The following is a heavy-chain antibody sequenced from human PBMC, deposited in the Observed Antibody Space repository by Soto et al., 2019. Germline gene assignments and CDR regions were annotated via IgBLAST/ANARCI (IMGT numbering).Heavy chain of an antibody. Sequence: QVQLVQSGAEVKKPGASVKVSCKASGYTFTSYDINWVRQATGQGLEWMGWMNPNSGNTNYAQKFQGRVTMTRNTSISTAYMELSSLRSEDPDVYYCAGGHSSSWYVCDYWGQGTLVTVSS. CDR1: GYTFTSYD. CDR3: AGGHSSSWYVCDY. J-gene: IGHJ4*02. D-gene: IGHD6-13*01. CDR2: MNPNSGNT. V-gene: IGHV1-8*01.